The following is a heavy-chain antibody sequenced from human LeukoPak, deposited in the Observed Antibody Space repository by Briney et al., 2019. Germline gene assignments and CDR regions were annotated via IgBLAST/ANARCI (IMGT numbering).Heavy chain of an antibody. Sequence: SETLSLTCTVSGGSISSSSYYWGWIRQPPGKGLEWIGSIYYSGSTYYNPSLKSRVTISVDTSKNQFSLKLSSVTAADTAVYYCATYSSGWYPVGYFDLWGRGTLVTVSS. CDR1: GGSISSSSYY. CDR3: ATYSSGWYPVGYFDL. D-gene: IGHD6-19*01. V-gene: IGHV4-39*07. CDR2: IYYSGST. J-gene: IGHJ2*01.